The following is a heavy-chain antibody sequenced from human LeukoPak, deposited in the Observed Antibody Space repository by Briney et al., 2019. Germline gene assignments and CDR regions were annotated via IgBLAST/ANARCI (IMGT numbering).Heavy chain of an antibody. Sequence: ASVKVSCTASGDIFTNYYLNWVRQAPGQGLEWMGIINPSRGSTGYSQKFQDRVTITRDTSTSTVYMQLSSPRPDDTAVYYCASGSDSARSPCDSWGQGTLITVSS. CDR3: ASGSDSARSPCDS. CDR2: INPSRGST. CDR1: GDIFTNYY. V-gene: IGHV1-46*01. J-gene: IGHJ5*02. D-gene: IGHD1-26*01.